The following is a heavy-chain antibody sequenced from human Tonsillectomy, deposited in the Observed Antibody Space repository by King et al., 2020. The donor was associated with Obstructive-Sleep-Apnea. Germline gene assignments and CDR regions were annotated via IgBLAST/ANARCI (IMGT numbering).Heavy chain of an antibody. V-gene: IGHV5-51*01. CDR3: ARSRESLIDYFDY. CDR1: RDSFTNYW. Sequence: QLVQSGAEVKKPGESLRISCKGSRDSFTNYWIGWVRQMPGKGLEWMGIIYPGDSDTRYSPSFQGQVNISADKSINTAYLQWSSLKASDTAMYYCARSRESLIDYFDYWGKGTLVTVSS. CDR2: IYPGDSDT. J-gene: IGHJ4*02. D-gene: IGHD3-10*01.